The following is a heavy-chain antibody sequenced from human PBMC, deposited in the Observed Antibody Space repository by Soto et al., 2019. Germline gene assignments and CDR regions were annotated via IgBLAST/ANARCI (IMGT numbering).Heavy chain of an antibody. CDR1: GFTFSSHA. V-gene: IGHV3-23*01. CDR3: AKVSSSWYAGFFDL. CDR2: LSDSGDSI. D-gene: IGHD6-13*01. J-gene: IGHJ5*02. Sequence: LGGSLRLSCTASGFTFSSHAMTWVRQAPGKGLEWVSGLSDSGDSIYYADSVKGRFTIYRDNSMNTLYLQMNTLRVEDTAVYYCAKVSSSWYAGFFDLWGQGTRVTVSS.